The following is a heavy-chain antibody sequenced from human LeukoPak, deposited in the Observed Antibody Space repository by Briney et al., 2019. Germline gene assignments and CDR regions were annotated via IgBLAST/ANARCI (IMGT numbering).Heavy chain of an antibody. J-gene: IGHJ4*02. CDR3: ARAREFDFWSGKYYFDY. CDR1: GGSINNYY. Sequence: SETLSLTCTVSGGSINNYYWSWIRQPPGKGLEWIGYIYYSGSTNYNPSLKSRVTISVDTSKNQFSLKLSSVTAADTAVYYCARAREFDFWSGKYYFDYWGQGTLVTVSS. V-gene: IGHV4-59*01. CDR2: IYYSGST. D-gene: IGHD3-3*01.